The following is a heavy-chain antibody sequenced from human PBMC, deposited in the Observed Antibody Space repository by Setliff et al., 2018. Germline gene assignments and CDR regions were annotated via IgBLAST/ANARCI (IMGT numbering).Heavy chain of an antibody. CDR1: GGSISSSSHY. CDR3: ARDRTAYSYGLDV. CDR2: IYYTGST. Sequence: LSLTCTVSGGSISSSSHYWGWIRQPPGKGLEWIGSIYYTGSTYYNPSLKSRVTMSVDTSKRQFSLKLGSATAADMAVYYCARDRTAYSYGLDVWGQGTTVTVSS. J-gene: IGHJ6*02. V-gene: IGHV4-39*07. D-gene: IGHD5-18*01.